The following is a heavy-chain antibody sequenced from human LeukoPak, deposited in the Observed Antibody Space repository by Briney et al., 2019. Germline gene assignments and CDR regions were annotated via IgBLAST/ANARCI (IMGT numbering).Heavy chain of an antibody. V-gene: IGHV3-23*01. CDR1: GFTFSSYA. CDR2: ISGSGGST. D-gene: IGHD3-22*01. CDR3: ESHYDSSGYYWGLFDY. Sequence: PGGSLRLSCAASGFTFSSYAMSWVRQAPGKGLEWVSAISGSGGSTYYADSVKGRFTISRDNSKNTLYLQMNSLRAEDTAVYYCESHYDSSGYYWGLFDYWGQGTLVTVSS. J-gene: IGHJ4*02.